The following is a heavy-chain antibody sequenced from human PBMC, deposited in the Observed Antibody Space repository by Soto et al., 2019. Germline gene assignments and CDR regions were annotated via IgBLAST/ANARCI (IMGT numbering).Heavy chain of an antibody. D-gene: IGHD6-6*01. J-gene: IGHJ4*02. CDR2: ISYSGNT. CDR1: GDSSSSYY. Sequence: SETLSLTCTISGDSSSSYYWSWIRQPPGKGLEWIGYISYSGNTNYNPSLKSRVTISVDTSKNQFSLNLRSMSPADTAVYYCARVGGLAARTFDYWGPGTLVTVSS. V-gene: IGHV4-59*01. CDR3: ARVGGLAARTFDY.